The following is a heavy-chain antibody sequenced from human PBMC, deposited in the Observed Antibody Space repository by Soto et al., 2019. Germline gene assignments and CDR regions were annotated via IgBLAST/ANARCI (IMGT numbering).Heavy chain of an antibody. J-gene: IGHJ4*02. Sequence: HPGGSLRLSCAASGFTFSSYGMHWVRQAPGKGLEWVAVIWYDGSNKYYADSVKGRFTISRDNSKNTLYLQMNSLRAEDTAVYYCARDTYPDGAGTDDYWGQGTLVTVSS. CDR2: IWYDGSNK. D-gene: IGHD6-19*01. CDR1: GFTFSSYG. CDR3: ARDTYPDGAGTDDY. V-gene: IGHV3-33*01.